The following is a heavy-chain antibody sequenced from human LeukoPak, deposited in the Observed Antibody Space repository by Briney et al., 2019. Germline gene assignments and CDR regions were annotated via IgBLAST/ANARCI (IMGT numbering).Heavy chain of an antibody. V-gene: IGHV1-18*01. J-gene: IGHJ4*02. CDR2: VSPYSHNT. CDR1: GYTFISYG. CDR3: ASPLGPYSGSYPYGY. D-gene: IGHD1-26*01. Sequence: ASVKVSCKASGYTFISYGISWVRQAPGQGLEWMGWVSPYSHNTNYVEKIQGRVTMTTDTSANTAYMELRSLRSDDTAVYYCASPLGPYSGSYPYGYWGQGTLVTVSS.